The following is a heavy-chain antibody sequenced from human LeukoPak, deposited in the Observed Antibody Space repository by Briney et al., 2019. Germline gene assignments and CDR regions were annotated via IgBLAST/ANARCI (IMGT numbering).Heavy chain of an antibody. CDR1: RFTFSTYE. J-gene: IGHJ4*02. Sequence: GRSLSLSCAASRFTFSTYEMNWVRQAPGKGLEWISYISSSGSPIYYADSVKGRFNISRDNAKNSLYLQMNSLRAEDTAVYYCARDRGYSYFDYWGRGTLVTVSS. CDR2: ISSSGSPI. CDR3: ARDRGYSYFDY. V-gene: IGHV3-48*03. D-gene: IGHD6-13*01.